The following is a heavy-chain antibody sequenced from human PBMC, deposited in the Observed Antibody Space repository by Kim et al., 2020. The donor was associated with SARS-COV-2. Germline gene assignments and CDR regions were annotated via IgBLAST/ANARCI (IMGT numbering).Heavy chain of an antibody. V-gene: IGHV3-15*01. J-gene: IGHJ2*01. CDR3: TTTIVVVPAANLYWYFDL. D-gene: IGHD2-2*01. CDR1: GFTFSNAW. Sequence: GGSLRLSCAASGFTFSNAWMSWVRQAPGKGLEWVGRIKSKTDGGTTDYAAPVKGRFTISRDDSKNTLYLQMNSLKTEDTAVYYCTTTIVVVPAANLYWYFDLWGRGTLVTVSS. CDR2: IKSKTDGGTT.